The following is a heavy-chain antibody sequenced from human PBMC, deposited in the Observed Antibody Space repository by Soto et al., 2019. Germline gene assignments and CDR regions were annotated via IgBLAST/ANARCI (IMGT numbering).Heavy chain of an antibody. CDR2: IWYDGSNT. Sequence: QVQLVESGGGVVQPGRSLRLSCAASGFTFRNYGMHWVRQAPGTGLEWVALIWYDGSNTFYTDSVKGRFTISRDNSKSTLHLQMNSLRAEDTAVYYCTRYGSSRYFDLWGRGSLVTVSS. CDR3: TRYGSSRYFDL. CDR1: GFTFRNYG. V-gene: IGHV3-33*01. D-gene: IGHD3-10*01. J-gene: IGHJ2*01.